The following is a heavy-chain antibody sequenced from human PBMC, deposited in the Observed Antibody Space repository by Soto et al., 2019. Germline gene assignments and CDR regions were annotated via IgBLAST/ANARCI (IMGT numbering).Heavy chain of an antibody. J-gene: IGHJ4*02. Sequence: AGRSLRLSWVASGFTLSSYSMNWVRQAPEYGLEWVSYISCSSSTIYYADSVKGRFTISRDNAKNSLYLQMNSLRNEDTAVYYCARDSYYYDSSGYYFSDYWGQGTLVTVSS. D-gene: IGHD3-22*01. V-gene: IGHV3-48*02. CDR3: ARDSYYYDSSGYYFSDY. CDR2: ISCSSSTI. CDR1: GFTLSSYS.